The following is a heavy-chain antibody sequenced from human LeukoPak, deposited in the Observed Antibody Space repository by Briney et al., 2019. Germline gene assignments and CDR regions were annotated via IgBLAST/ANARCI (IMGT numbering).Heavy chain of an antibody. D-gene: IGHD6-6*01. CDR1: GFTFSSYA. CDR2: ISGSGGST. CDR3: AKVGTPYSSYEYYFDY. Sequence: GGSLRLSCAASGFTFSSYAMSWVRQAPGKGLEWVSAISGSGGSTYYADSVKGRLTISRDNSKNTLYLQMNSLRAEDTAVYYCAKVGTPYSSYEYYFDYWGQGTLVTVSS. V-gene: IGHV3-23*01. J-gene: IGHJ4*02.